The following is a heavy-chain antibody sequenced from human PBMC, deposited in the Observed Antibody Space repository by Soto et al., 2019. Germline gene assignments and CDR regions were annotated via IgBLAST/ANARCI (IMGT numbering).Heavy chain of an antibody. J-gene: IGHJ1*01. CDR2: IGPASGDT. Sequence: ASVKVSCKDSGYTFTGHYIHWVRQAPGQGPEWMGEIGPASGDTRYAQKFQGRVTMTRDTSITTVYMELNSLRAEDTAVYYCAKVGLLLLYLPEYFQHWGQGTLVTVSS. V-gene: IGHV1-2*02. CDR3: AKVGLLLLYLPEYFQH. D-gene: IGHD3-22*01. CDR1: GYTFTGHY.